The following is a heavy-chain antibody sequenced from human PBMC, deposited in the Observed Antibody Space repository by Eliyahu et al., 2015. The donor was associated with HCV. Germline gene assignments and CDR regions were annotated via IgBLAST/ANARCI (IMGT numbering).Heavy chain of an antibody. CDR1: GYXFTGYY. CDR3: AYGGYDYGASNWFDP. J-gene: IGHJ5*02. V-gene: IGHV1-2*02. Sequence: QVQLVQSGAEVKKPGASVKVSCKASGYXFTGYYMHWVRPAPGQGPEWMGWINPNSGGTNYAQKFQGRVTMTRDTSISTAYMELSRLRSDDTAVYYCAYGGYDYGASNWFDPWGQGTLVTVSS. CDR2: INPNSGGT. D-gene: IGHD4-17*01.